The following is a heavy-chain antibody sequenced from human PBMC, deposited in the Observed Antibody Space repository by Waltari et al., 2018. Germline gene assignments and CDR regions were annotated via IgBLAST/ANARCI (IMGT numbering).Heavy chain of an antibody. D-gene: IGHD5-12*01. CDR3: ASQEMATMRTGFDP. J-gene: IGHJ5*02. Sequence: QLQLQESGPGLVKPSETLSLTRTVSGGSISSSSYSWGWLRQPPGKGLEVIGSIYYSGSTYYNPSLKSRVTISVDTSKNQFSLKLSSVTAADTAVYYCASQEMATMRTGFDPWGQGTLVTVSS. CDR1: GGSISSSSYS. CDR2: IYYSGST. V-gene: IGHV4-39*07.